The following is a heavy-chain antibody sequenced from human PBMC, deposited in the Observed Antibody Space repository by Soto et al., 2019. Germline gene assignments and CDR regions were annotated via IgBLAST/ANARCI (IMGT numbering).Heavy chain of an antibody. CDR3: ATLITGTSDYYYYGMDV. V-gene: IGHV1-18*01. D-gene: IGHD1-20*01. Sequence: ASVKVSCKASGYTFTSYGISWVRQAPGQGLEWMGWISAYNGNTNYAQKLQGRVTMTTDTSTSTAYMELRSLRSDDTAVYYCATLITGTSDYYYYGMDVWGQGTTVTVSS. J-gene: IGHJ6*02. CDR1: GYTFTSYG. CDR2: ISAYNGNT.